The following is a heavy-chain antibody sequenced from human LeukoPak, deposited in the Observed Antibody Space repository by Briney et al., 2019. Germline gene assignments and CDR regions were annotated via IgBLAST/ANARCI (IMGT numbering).Heavy chain of an antibody. CDR2: IYSSGFT. D-gene: IGHD3-16*01. CDR1: GGSISSNSYY. J-gene: IGHJ5*02. CDR3: ARDHRLYDYVWGSQINWFDP. Sequence: SETLSLTCAVSGGSISSNSYYWGWIRQPPGEGLEWIGSIYSSGFTSYKPSLKSRLTISVDTSKNQFSLKLSSVTAADTAVYYCARDHRLYDYVWGSQINWFDPWGQGTLVTVSS. V-gene: IGHV4-39*07.